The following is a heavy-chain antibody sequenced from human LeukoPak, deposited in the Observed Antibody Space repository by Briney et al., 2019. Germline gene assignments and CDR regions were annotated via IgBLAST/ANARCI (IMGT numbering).Heavy chain of an antibody. CDR3: ARVCPVLRFLEWPDAFDI. V-gene: IGHV3-48*04. CDR1: GFTFSSYS. CDR2: ISSSGSTI. D-gene: IGHD3-3*01. J-gene: IGHJ3*02. Sequence: GGSLRLSCAASGFTFSSYSMNWVRQAPGKGLEWVSYISSSGSTIYYADSVKGRFTISRDNAKNSLYLQMNSLRAEDTAVYYCARVCPVLRFLEWPDAFDIWGQGTMVTVSS.